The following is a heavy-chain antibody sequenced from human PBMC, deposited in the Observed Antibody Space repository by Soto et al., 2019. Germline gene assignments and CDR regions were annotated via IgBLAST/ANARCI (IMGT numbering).Heavy chain of an antibody. CDR1: GYSFTDYH. CDR3: ARGHSADCPSGVCSCFYNHEIYV. Sequence: ASVKVSCKASGYSFTDYHIHWVRQAPGQGLEWLGRINPKSGGTSTAQKFQGWVTMTRDRSISTVYMELTRLRPDDTAVYFCARGHSADCPSGVCSCFYNHEIYVRGRGTRLTVSS. V-gene: IGHV1-2*04. D-gene: IGHD2-8*01. J-gene: IGHJ6*02. CDR2: INPKSGGT.